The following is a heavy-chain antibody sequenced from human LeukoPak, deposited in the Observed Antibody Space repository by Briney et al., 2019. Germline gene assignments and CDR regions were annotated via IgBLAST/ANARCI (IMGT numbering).Heavy chain of an antibody. CDR1: GFTFSSYV. D-gene: IGHD3/OR15-3a*01. CDR2: IYTGNSTT. Sequence: GGSLRLSCAASGFTFSSYVMSWVRQAPGKGLEWVSVIYTGNSTTYYADSVKGRFTTSRDNSKNTLYLQMNNLRAEDTAVYYCARATGLDFDSWGQGTLVTVSS. J-gene: IGHJ4*02. V-gene: IGHV3-23*03. CDR3: ARATGLDFDS.